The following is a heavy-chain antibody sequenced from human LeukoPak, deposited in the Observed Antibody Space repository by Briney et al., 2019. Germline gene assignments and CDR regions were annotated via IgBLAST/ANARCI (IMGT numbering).Heavy chain of an antibody. CDR1: GYTFTGYY. V-gene: IGHV1-69*13. D-gene: IGHD1-26*01. CDR2: IIPIFGTA. J-gene: IGHJ4*02. Sequence: SVKVSCKASGYTFTGYYMHWVRQAPGQGLEWMGGIIPIFGTANYAQKFQGRVTITADESTSTAYMELSSLRSEDTAVYYCAENSGSYYGFDYWGQGTLVTVSS. CDR3: AENSGSYYGFDY.